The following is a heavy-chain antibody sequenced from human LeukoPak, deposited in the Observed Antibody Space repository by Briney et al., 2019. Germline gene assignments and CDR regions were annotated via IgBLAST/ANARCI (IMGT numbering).Heavy chain of an antibody. J-gene: IGHJ4*02. CDR2: IYTSGST. Sequence: SQTLSLTCTVSGGSINSATYYWSWIRQPAGKGLEWIGRIYTSGSTNYNPSLKSRVTISVDTSKNQFSLKLSSVTAADTAVYYCARLGYSYAYDYWGQGTLVTVSS. D-gene: IGHD5-18*01. V-gene: IGHV4-61*02. CDR1: GGSINSATYY. CDR3: ARLGYSYAYDY.